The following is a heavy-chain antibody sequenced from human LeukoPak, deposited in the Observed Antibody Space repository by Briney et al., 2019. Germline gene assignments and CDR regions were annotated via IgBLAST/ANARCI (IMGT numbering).Heavy chain of an antibody. D-gene: IGHD2-2*01. V-gene: IGHV4-59*12. Sequence: SETLSLTCTVSGGSISSYCWSWIRQPPGKGLEWIGYIYYSGSTNYNPSLKSRVTISVDTSKNQFSLKLSSVTAADTAVYYCAREVVPAAPIDYWGQGTLVTVSS. J-gene: IGHJ4*02. CDR3: AREVVPAAPIDY. CDR2: IYYSGST. CDR1: GGSISSYC.